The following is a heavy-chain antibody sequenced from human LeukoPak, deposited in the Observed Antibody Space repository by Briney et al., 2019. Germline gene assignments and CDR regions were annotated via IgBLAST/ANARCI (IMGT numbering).Heavy chain of an antibody. D-gene: IGHD3-22*01. CDR1: GGSFSGYY. CDR3: ARGDSSGYYYVFDY. J-gene: IGHJ4*02. V-gene: IGHV4-34*01. CDR2: INHSGST. Sequence: SETLSLTCAVYGGSFSGYYWSWIRQPPGNGLEWIGEINHSGSTNYNPSLKSRVTISVDTSKNQFSLKLSSVTAADTAVYYCARGDSSGYYYVFDYWGQGALVTVSS.